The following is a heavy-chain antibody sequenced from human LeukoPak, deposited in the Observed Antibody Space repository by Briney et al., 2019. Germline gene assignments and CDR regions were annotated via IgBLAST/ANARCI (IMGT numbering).Heavy chain of an antibody. V-gene: IGHV3-48*01. D-gene: IGHD3-16*01. CDR1: GFTFRIYS. CDR3: ARGGGLDV. Sequence: GGSQRLSCAASGFTFRIYSMNWVRQAPGKGLEWVAYISPSSDTIYYADSVKGRFTISRDNAKNSLYLQMSNLRAEDTAVYFCARGGGLDVWGQGATVTVSS. J-gene: IGHJ6*02. CDR2: ISPSSDTI.